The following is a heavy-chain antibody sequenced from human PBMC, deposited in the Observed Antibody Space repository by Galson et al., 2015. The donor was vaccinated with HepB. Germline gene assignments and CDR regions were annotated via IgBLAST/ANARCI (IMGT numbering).Heavy chain of an antibody. J-gene: IGHJ6*03. D-gene: IGHD2-2*01. CDR1: GYTFTSYG. V-gene: IGHV1-18*01. Sequence: SVKVSCKASGYTFTSYGISWVRQAPGQGLEWMGWISAYNGNTNYAQKLQGRVTMTTDTSTSTAYMELRSLRSDDTAVYYCARFVVAPAAAAGGYYYYMDVWGKGTTVTVSS. CDR3: ARFVVAPAAAAGGYYYYMDV. CDR2: ISAYNGNT.